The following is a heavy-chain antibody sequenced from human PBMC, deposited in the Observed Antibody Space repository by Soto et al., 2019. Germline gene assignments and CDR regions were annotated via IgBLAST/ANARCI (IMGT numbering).Heavy chain of an antibody. CDR1: GGSISSSSYY. D-gene: IGHD3-22*01. CDR3: ARHPQPFYYDSSGYLFDY. J-gene: IGHJ4*02. Sequence: QLQLQESGPGLVKPSETLSLTCTVSGGSISSSSYYWGWIRQPPGKGLEWIGSIYYSGSTYYNPSLKSRVTISVDTSKNQCSLKLSSVTAADTAVYYCARHPQPFYYDSSGYLFDYWGQGTLVTVSS. V-gene: IGHV4-39*01. CDR2: IYYSGST.